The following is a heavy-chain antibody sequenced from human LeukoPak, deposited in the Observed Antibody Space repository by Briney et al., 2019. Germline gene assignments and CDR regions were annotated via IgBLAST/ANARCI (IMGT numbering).Heavy chain of an antibody. Sequence: SETVSVTCIVTGGSISNYYCSWIRQPPAKGLDGIGYIYYSGSTNYNPSLKSRVTISVDTSKNQFSLKLSSVTAADTAVYYCARDRDRDGSPDGFDYWGQGTLVTVSS. CDR1: GGSISNYY. V-gene: IGHV4-59*01. CDR2: IYYSGST. J-gene: IGHJ4*02. CDR3: ARDRDRDGSPDGFDY. D-gene: IGHD5-24*01.